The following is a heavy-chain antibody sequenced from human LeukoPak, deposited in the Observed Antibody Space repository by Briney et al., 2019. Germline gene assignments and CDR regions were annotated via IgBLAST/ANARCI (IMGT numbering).Heavy chain of an antibody. CDR2: IIPIFGTA. Sequence: ASVKVSCEASGGTFSSYAISWVRQAPGQGLEWMGGIIPIFGTANYAQKFQGRVTITTDESTSTAYMELSSPRSEDTAVYYCARDELEENWFDPWGQGTLVTVSS. V-gene: IGHV1-69*05. J-gene: IGHJ5*02. CDR1: GGTFSSYA. D-gene: IGHD1-1*01. CDR3: ARDELEENWFDP.